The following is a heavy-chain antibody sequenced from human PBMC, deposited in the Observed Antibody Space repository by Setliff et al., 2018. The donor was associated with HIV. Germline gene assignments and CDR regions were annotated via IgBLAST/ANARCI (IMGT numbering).Heavy chain of an antibody. J-gene: IGHJ4*02. CDR1: GFTFSDYY. CDR2: ISSSGTTT. Sequence: GGSLRLSCAGSGSGGSGFTFSDYYMSWVRQAPGKGLEWLSYISSSGTTTYYADSVKGRFTISRDNAKNSLSLQMNSLRAEDTAVYYCARDRGDSYYDFWSNYAHFDYWGQGTLVTVSS. V-gene: IGHV3-11*04. D-gene: IGHD3-3*01. CDR3: ARDRGDSYYDFWSNYAHFDY.